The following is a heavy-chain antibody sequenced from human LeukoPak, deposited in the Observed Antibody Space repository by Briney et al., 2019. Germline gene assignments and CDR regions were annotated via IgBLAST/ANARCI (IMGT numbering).Heavy chain of an antibody. D-gene: IGHD3-9*01. CDR1: GGSISSSSYY. Sequence: SETLSLTCTVSGGSISSSSYYWGWIRQPPGKGLEWIGSIYYSGSTYYNPSLKSRVTISVDTSKNQFSLKLSSVTAADTAVYYCARDFEKIRDAFDIWGQGTMVTVSS. CDR3: ARDFEKIRDAFDI. V-gene: IGHV4-39*07. J-gene: IGHJ3*02. CDR2: IYYSGST.